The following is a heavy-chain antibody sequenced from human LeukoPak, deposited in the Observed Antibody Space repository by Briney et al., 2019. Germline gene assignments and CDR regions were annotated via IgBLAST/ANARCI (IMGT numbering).Heavy chain of an antibody. CDR3: ASSQLLPAFDI. CDR2: ISSSSSTI. V-gene: IGHV3-48*01. Sequence: GGSLRLSCAASGFTFDDYAMHWVRQAPGKGLEWVSYISSSSSTIYYADSVKGRFTISRDNAKNSLYLQMNSLRAEDTAVYYCASSQLLPAFDIWGQGTMVTVSS. D-gene: IGHD1-26*01. CDR1: GFTFDDYA. J-gene: IGHJ3*02.